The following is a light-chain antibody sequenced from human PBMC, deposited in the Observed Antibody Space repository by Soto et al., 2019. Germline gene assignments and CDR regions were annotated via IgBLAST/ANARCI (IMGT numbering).Light chain of an antibody. Sequence: EIVLTQSPGTLSLSSGERATLSCRASQSVSSSYLAWYQQKPGQAPRLLMYAASSRATGIPDRFSGSGSGTDFTLTISRLEPEDFAVYYCQHYGSSPYTFGQGTKLEIK. CDR3: QHYGSSPYT. J-gene: IGKJ2*01. CDR1: QSVSSSY. V-gene: IGKV3-20*01. CDR2: AAS.